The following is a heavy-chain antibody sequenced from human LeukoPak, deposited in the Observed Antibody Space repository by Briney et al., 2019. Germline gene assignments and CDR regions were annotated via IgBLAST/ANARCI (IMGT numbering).Heavy chain of an antibody. CDR1: GGSISSYY. D-gene: IGHD2-2*01. J-gene: IGHJ4*02. V-gene: IGHV4-4*07. CDR2: MYTSGGS. CDR3: AGALRNIVVVTAALDY. Sequence: SETLSLTCTVPGGSISSYYWSWIRQPAGKGLEWIGRMYTSGGSNYNPSLKSRVTMSVDTSKNQMSLKLSSVTAADTAVYYCAGALRNIVVVTAALDYWGQGTLVTVSS.